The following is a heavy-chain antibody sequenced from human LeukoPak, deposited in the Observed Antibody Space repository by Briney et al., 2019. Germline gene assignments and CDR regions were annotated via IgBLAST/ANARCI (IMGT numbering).Heavy chain of an antibody. CDR2: VNPNSGAT. CDR1: GYTFTVYF. CDR3: AKIGSSHDFDY. V-gene: IGHV1-2*06. J-gene: IGHJ4*02. Sequence: EASVNVSCTASGYTFTVYFIHWVRQAPGQGLEWMGRVNPNSGATDYAQKFQGRVTMTRDTSISTAYMELSSLKSDDTAVYYCAKIGSSHDFDYWGQGTLITVSS. D-gene: IGHD1-26*01.